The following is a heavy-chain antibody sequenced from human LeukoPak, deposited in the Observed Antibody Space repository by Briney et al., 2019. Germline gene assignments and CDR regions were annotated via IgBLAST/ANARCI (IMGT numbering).Heavy chain of an antibody. V-gene: IGHV3-64*04. D-gene: IGHD6-6*01. CDR3: AREGQLAPKFDY. Sequence: GGSLRLSCSASGFTFSSYAMHWVRQAPGKGLEYVSAISSNGGSTYYADSVKGRFTISRDNSKNTLYLQMNSLRAEDTAVYYCAREGQLAPKFDYWGQGTLVTVSS. CDR1: GFTFSSYA. J-gene: IGHJ4*02. CDR2: ISSNGGST.